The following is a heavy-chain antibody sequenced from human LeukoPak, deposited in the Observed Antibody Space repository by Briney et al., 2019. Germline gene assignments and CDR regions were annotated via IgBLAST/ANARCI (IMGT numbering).Heavy chain of an antibody. J-gene: IGHJ4*02. CDR2: IIPLLITS. D-gene: IGHD6-13*01. Sequence: SVKVSCKASGGTFRSKAINWVRQAPGQGLEWMGGIIPLLITSIYAQKFQGRVTIITDESATTADMELNSLRSEDTAVYFCARGFSSSWSYFENWGQGTLVTVSS. CDR1: GGTFRSKA. CDR3: ARGFSSSWSYFEN. V-gene: IGHV1-69*05.